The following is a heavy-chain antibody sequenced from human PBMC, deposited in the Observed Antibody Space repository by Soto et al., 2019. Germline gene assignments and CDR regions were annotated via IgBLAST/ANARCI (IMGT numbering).Heavy chain of an antibody. V-gene: IGHV3-7*01. CDR1: GFTFSSYW. CDR2: IRQDGSDK. Sequence: EVQLVESGGGLVQPGGSLRLSCAASGFTFSSYWTSWVRQAPGKGLEWVANIRQDGSDKYYVDSVRGRFTITRDNAKNSLYLQMNSLRAEDTAVYYCAREKSGSFDYWGQGTLVTVSS. J-gene: IGHJ4*02. CDR3: AREKSGSFDY.